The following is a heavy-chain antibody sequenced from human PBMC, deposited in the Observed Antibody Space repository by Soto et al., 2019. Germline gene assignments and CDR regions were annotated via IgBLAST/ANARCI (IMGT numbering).Heavy chain of an antibody. V-gene: IGHV3-23*01. D-gene: IGHD6-6*01. CDR2: ISGSGGST. Sequence: PGGSLRLSCAASGFTFSSYAMSWVRQAPGKGLEWVSAISGSGGSTYYADSVKGRFTTSRDNSKNTLYLQMNSLRAEDTAVYYCAKRVYSSSSKNWFDPWGQGTLVTVSS. CDR1: GFTFSSYA. J-gene: IGHJ5*02. CDR3: AKRVYSSSSKNWFDP.